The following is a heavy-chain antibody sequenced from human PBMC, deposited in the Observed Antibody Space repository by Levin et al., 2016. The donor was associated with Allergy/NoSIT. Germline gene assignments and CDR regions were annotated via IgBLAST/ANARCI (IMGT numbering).Heavy chain of an antibody. D-gene: IGHD5-12*01. V-gene: IGHV3-23*01. CDR2: ISGSGGST. Sequence: VRQAPGKGLEWVSAISGSGGSTYYADSVKGRFTISRDNSKNTLYLQMNSLRAEDTAVYYCAISLRGYSGYDPSVNYYYYGMDVWGQGTTVTVSS. CDR3: AISLRGYSGYDPSVNYYYYGMDV. J-gene: IGHJ6*02.